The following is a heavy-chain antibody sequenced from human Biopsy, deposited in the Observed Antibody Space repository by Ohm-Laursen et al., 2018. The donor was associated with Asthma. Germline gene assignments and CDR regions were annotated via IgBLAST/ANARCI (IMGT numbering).Heavy chain of an antibody. J-gene: IGHJ4*02. V-gene: IGHV4-59*01. Sequence: GTPSLTCTVSPGSINDYYWNWIRQFPGKGLEWIGYVHSTGSTRFNPSLKSRLTISVDTSVDQVSLKLTSVTAADTAVYYCARATSTWSQSGPHYFDHWGQGTLVTVSS. CDR2: VHSTGST. CDR1: PGSINDYY. D-gene: IGHD6-13*01. CDR3: ARATSTWSQSGPHYFDH.